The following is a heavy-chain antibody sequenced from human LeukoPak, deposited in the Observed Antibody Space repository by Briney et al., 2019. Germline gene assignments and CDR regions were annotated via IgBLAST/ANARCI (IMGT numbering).Heavy chain of an antibody. V-gene: IGHV1-3*01. Sequence: ASVKVSCKASGYTFTSYAIHWVRQAPGQRLEWMGWISAGNGNTKYSQNFQGRVTFISNTSATTAFMELSSLRSEDAAVYYCARIWGGFNGDTDFDYWGQGTLVTVSS. J-gene: IGHJ4*02. CDR2: ISAGNGNT. CDR1: GYTFTSYA. CDR3: ARIWGGFNGDTDFDY. D-gene: IGHD4-17*01.